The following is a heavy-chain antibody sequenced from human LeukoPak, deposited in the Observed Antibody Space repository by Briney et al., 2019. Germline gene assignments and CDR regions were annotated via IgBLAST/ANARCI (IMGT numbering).Heavy chain of an antibody. CDR1: GGTFSSYA. V-gene: IGHV1-69*13. D-gene: IGHD4-23*01. Sequence: GASVKVSCKASGGTFSSYAISWVRQAPGQGLEWMGGIIPIFGTANYAQKFQGRVTITADESTSTAYMELSSLRSEDTAVYYCARSPLDYGGNPNWFDPWGQGTLVTVSS. CDR2: IIPIFGTA. CDR3: ARSPLDYGGNPNWFDP. J-gene: IGHJ5*02.